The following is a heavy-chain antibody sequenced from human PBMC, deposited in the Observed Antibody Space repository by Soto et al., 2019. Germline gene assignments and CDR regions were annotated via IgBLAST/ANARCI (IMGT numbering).Heavy chain of an antibody. CDR3: GRVPASGSGVYYCCYYYCGMDV. D-gene: IGHD3-10*01. Sequence: PGGSLRLSCAASGFTFSDYYMSWIRQAPGKGLEWVSYISSSGSTIYYADSVKGRFTISRDNAKNSLYLQMTSLRADDTAVYYCGRVPASGSGVYYCCYYYCGMDVWGQGTTVTVSS. J-gene: IGHJ6*02. CDR1: GFTFSDYY. V-gene: IGHV3-11*01. CDR2: ISSSGSTI.